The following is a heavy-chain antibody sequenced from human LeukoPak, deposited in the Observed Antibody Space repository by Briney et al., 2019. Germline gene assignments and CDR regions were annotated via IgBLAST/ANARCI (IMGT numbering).Heavy chain of an antibody. J-gene: IGHJ3*02. CDR1: GFIFSSCG. CDR3: AKGYFYDVLTGYQRDTFEI. CDR2: IRFDEGAK. V-gene: IGHV3-30*02. D-gene: IGHD3-9*01. Sequence: PGGSLRLSCAASGFIFSSCGMHWVRQAPGKGLEWVAFIRFDEGAKYYADSVKGRLTISRDNSKNTLYLQMNSLRAEDTAVYYCAKGYFYDVLTGYQRDTFEIWGQGTKVTVP.